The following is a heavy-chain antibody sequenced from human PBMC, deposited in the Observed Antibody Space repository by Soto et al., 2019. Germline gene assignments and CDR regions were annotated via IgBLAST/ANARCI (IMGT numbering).Heavy chain of an antibody. V-gene: IGHV1-46*01. CDR3: ARGGWLQSHAKNNWFDP. CDR1: GYTFTSYY. D-gene: IGHD5-12*01. Sequence: ASVKVSCKASGYTFTSYYMHWVRQAPGQGLEWMGIINPSGGSTSYAQKFQGRVTMTRDTSTSTVYMELSSLRSEDTAVYYCARGGWLQSHAKNNWFDPWGQGTLVTVS. J-gene: IGHJ5*02. CDR2: INPSGGST.